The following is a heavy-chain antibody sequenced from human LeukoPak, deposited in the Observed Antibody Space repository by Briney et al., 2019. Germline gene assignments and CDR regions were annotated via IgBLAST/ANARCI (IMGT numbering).Heavy chain of an antibody. CDR1: GGSISSGGYY. CDR2: IYYSGST. J-gene: IGHJ4*02. Sequence: SETLSLTCTVSGGSISSGGYYWSWIRQHPGKGLEWIGYIYYSGSTYYNPSLKSRVTISVDPSKNQFSLKLSSVTAADTAVYYCARARGYSYGYRFDYWGQGTLSPSPQ. V-gene: IGHV4-31*03. D-gene: IGHD5-18*01. CDR3: ARARGYSYGYRFDY.